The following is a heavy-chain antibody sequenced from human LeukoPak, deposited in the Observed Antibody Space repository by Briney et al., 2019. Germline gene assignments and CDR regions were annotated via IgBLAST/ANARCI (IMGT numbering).Heavy chain of an antibody. Sequence: GGSLRLSCTASGLTFTTAWMSWVRQAPGKGLEWVGRIKSNNDGGTADFGAPVKDRFTMSRDDSRNTFYLQMNSRRTDDTAVYYCTTDRYYFDPWGQGTLVTVSS. J-gene: IGHJ5*02. CDR2: IKSNNDGGTA. V-gene: IGHV3-15*01. CDR3: TTDRYYFDP. CDR1: GLTFTTAW. D-gene: IGHD3-22*01.